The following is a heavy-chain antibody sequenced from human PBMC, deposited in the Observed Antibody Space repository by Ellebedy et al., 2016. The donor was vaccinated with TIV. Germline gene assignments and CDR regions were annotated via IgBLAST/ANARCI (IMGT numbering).Heavy chain of an antibody. CDR2: INSDGSRT. CDR1: GFTFSSYL. Sequence: PGGSLRLSCAASGFTFSSYLMHWVRQAPGKGLVWVSLINSDGSRTTYADSVKGRFTISRDNAKNTLYLQMNSLRAEDTAVYYCASRGVAVQGADYWGQGTLVTVSS. J-gene: IGHJ4*02. D-gene: IGHD3-10*01. CDR3: ASRGVAVQGADY. V-gene: IGHV3-74*01.